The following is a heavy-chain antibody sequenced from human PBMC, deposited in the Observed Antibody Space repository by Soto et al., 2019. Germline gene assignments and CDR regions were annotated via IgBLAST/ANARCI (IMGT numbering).Heavy chain of an antibody. CDR2: ISAYNGNT. V-gene: IGHV1-18*01. CDR1: GYTFTSYG. CDR3: ARGRRSSGWSDFDY. D-gene: IGHD6-19*01. J-gene: IGHJ4*02. Sequence: GASVKVSCKPSGYTFTSYGISWVRQAPGQGLEWMGWISAYNGNTNYAQKLQGRVTMTTDTSTSTAYMELRSLRSDDTAVYYCARGRRSSGWSDFDYWGQGTLVTVPQ.